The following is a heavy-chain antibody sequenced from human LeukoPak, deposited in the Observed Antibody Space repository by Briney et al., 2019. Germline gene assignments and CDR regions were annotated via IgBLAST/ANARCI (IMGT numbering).Heavy chain of an antibody. J-gene: IGHJ5*02. CDR2: IYYSGST. Sequence: SETLSLTCTVSGGSISSYYWSWIRQPPGKGLEWIGYIYYSGSTYYNPSLKSRVTISVDTSKNQFSLKLSSVTAADTAVYYCARGQRDYGDSNWFDPWGQGTLVTVSS. CDR1: GGSISSYY. D-gene: IGHD4-17*01. CDR3: ARGQRDYGDSNWFDP. V-gene: IGHV4-59*08.